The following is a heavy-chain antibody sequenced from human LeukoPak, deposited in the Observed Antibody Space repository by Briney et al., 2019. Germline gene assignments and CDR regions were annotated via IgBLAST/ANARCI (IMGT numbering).Heavy chain of an antibody. CDR1: GFTFSSYA. D-gene: IGHD6-19*01. V-gene: IGHV3-23*01. J-gene: IGHJ4*02. Sequence: GGSLRLSCAASGFTFSSYAISWVRQTPGKGLEWVSVISGTGGSTYYADSVKGRFTISRDNSKNTLSLQMNSLRADDTAVYYCAKDSAVGWYFPFDYWGQGTLVTVSS. CDR3: AKDSAVGWYFPFDY. CDR2: ISGTGGST.